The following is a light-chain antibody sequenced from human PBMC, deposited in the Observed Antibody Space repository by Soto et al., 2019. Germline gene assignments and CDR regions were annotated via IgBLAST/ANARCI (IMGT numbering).Light chain of an antibody. CDR3: MQSTQLPPT. CDR1: QSLLHITGETF. V-gene: IGKV2D-29*02. Sequence: DVVMTQTPLCLSVAPVQGASISCSSIQSLLHITGETFLFWYLQKPGQSPQLLIYEVSTRVSGVPDRFSGSGSGTDFTLEISRVETDDVGIYYCMQSTQLPPTFGQGTRLEIK. J-gene: IGKJ5*01. CDR2: EVS.